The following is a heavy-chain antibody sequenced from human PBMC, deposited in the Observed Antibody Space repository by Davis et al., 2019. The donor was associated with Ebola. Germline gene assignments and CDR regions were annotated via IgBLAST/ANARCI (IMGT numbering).Heavy chain of an antibody. Sequence: GESLKISCSASGFTFSTYGMHWVRQAPGKGLEWVAFIRNDGSKKYYVDSVKGRFTISRDNSKNTFYLQMHSLRVEDTAVYYCAKTMGWLQQSGEEYFQNWGQGTLVTVS. J-gene: IGHJ1*01. CDR3: AKTMGWLQQSGEEYFQN. CDR1: GFTFSTYG. CDR2: IRNDGSKK. V-gene: IGHV3-30*02. D-gene: IGHD5-24*01.